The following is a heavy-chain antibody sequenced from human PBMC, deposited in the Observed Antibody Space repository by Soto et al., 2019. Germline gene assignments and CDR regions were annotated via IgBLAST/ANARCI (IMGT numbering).Heavy chain of an antibody. V-gene: IGHV4-30-2*01. CDR1: GGSISSGGYS. J-gene: IGHJ4*02. CDR3: AGAGGLGAVAVDC. D-gene: IGHD6-19*01. Sequence: QLQLQESGSGLVKPSQTLSLTCAVSGGSISSGGYSWSWIRQPPGKGLEWIGYIYHSGRTYYNQSLKSRVTISVDRSKNQFSLKLNSVTAADTAVYYCAGAGGLGAVAVDCWGQGTLVTVSS. CDR2: IYHSGRT.